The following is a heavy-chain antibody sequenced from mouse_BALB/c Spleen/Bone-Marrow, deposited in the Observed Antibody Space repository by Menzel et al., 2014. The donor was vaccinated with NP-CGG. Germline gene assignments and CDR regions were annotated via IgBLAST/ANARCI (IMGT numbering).Heavy chain of an antibody. CDR2: LNPGSGGS. J-gene: IGHJ2*01. V-gene: IGHV1-54*01. CDR1: GYAFTNYL. CDR3: ARSTTVKDYFDY. Sequence: VQQQQSGAERVRPGTSVKVYCKASGYAFTNYLIEWLKQRPGQGLEWIGVLNPGSGGSHYNEKFKGKATLTADKSSSTAYMQLSSLTSDDSAVYFCARSTTVKDYFDYWGQGTTLTVSS. D-gene: IGHD1-1*01.